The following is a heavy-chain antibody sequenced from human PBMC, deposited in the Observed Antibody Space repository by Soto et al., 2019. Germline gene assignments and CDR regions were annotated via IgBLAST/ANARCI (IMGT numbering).Heavy chain of an antibody. CDR2: ISWNSGSI. CDR3: SKVLSSRRSAYHCYHMAV. D-gene: IGHD3-9*01. CDR1: GFTFDDYA. J-gene: IGHJ6*03. V-gene: IGHV3-9*01. Sequence: GGSLRLSCAASGFTFDDYAMHWVRQAPGKGLEWVSGISWNSGSIGYADSVKGRFTISRDNAKNSLYLQMNSLRAEDTALYYCSKVLSSRRSAYHCYHMAVWAQGTTDTVSS.